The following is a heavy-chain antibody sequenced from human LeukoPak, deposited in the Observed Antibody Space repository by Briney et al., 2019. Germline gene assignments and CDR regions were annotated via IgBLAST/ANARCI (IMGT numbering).Heavy chain of an antibody. CDR2: MNPNSGNT. J-gene: IGHJ5*02. CDR1: GYTFTSYD. CDR3: ARFNNQGNWFDP. Sequence: GASVKVSCKASGYTFTSYDINWVRQATGQGLEWMGWMNPNSGNTGYAQKFQGRVTITRNTSISTAYMELSSLRSEDTAVYYCARFNNQGNWFDPWGQGTLVTVSS. V-gene: IGHV1-8*03. D-gene: IGHD1/OR15-1a*01.